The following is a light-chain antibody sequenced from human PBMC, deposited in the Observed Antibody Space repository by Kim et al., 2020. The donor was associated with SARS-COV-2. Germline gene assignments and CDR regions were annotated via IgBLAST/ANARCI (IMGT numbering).Light chain of an antibody. CDR2: AAS. V-gene: IGKV1-39*01. CDR1: PGLSSH. J-gene: IGKJ3*01. Sequence: SVGDKVTTTCRTTPGLSSHLNWSQQKPGRAPKLLISAASTLQGGVPSRFSGSGSETDFTLTISSLQPDDFATYFCQQSYITPFTFGPGTKVDIK. CDR3: QQSYITPFT.